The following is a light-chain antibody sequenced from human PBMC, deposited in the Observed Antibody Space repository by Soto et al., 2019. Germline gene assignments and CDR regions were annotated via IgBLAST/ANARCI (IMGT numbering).Light chain of an antibody. CDR2: EVT. V-gene: IGLV2-14*01. CDR1: SSDVGSYNH. J-gene: IGLJ1*01. Sequence: QSVLTQPASVSGSPGQSIAISCTGTSSDVGSYNHVSWYQQYPGKAPKLMIYEVTNRPSGVSNRFSGSKSGSKASLTISGLQAEDEAEYYCNSLSATGTSYVFGTGTKVTVL. CDR3: NSLSATGTSYV.